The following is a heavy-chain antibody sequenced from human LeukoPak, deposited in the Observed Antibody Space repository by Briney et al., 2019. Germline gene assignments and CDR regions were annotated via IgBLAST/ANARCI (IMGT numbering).Heavy chain of an antibody. J-gene: IGHJ6*03. CDR2: IYHSGST. V-gene: IGHV4-38-2*01. Sequence: KASETLSLTCAVSGYSISSGYYWGWIRQPPGKGLEWIGSIYHSGSTYYNPSLKSRVTISVDTSKNQFSLKLSSVTAADTAVYYCARYGCSCTSCFYYYYYYMDVWGKGTTVTVSS. CDR3: ARYGCSCTSCFYYYYYYMDV. D-gene: IGHD2-2*01. CDR1: GYSISSGYY.